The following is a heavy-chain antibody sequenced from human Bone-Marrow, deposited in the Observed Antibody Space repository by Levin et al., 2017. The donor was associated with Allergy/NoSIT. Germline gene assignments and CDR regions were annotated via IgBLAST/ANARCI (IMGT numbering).Heavy chain of an antibody. Sequence: GGSLRLSCAASGLTITNNYLTWVRQAPGQGLEWVSVIYTSGNANYADSVKGRFTISRDDDKNTVYLQMNSLRADDTAVYYCARDLVGGTSLDYYYAMGVWGQGTTVTVSS. J-gene: IGHJ6*02. D-gene: IGHD6-6*01. CDR2: IYTSGNA. CDR1: GLTITNNY. V-gene: IGHV3-53*01. CDR3: ARDLVGGTSLDYYYAMGV.